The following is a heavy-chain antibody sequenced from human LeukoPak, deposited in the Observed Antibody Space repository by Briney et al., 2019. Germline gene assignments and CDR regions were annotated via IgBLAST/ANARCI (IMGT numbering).Heavy chain of an antibody. D-gene: IGHD6-19*01. J-gene: IGHJ4*02. V-gene: IGHV4-4*07. CDR3: ARDNPPEYNSGWFAY. Sequence: SETLSLTCTVSGASISSYYWSWMRQPAGKGLEWIGRIYTSRSTNANPSLKTRITMSIDTSANQISLKLSSVTAADTAVYYCARDNPPEYNSGWFAYWGQGTLVSVSS. CDR2: IYTSRST. CDR1: GASISSYY.